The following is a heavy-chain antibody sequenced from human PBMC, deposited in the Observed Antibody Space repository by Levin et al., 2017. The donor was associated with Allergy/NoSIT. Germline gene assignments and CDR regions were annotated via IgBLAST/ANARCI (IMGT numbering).Heavy chain of an antibody. V-gene: IGHV1-24*01. CDR2: FDPEDGET. Sequence: GESLKISCKVSGYTLTELSMHWVRQAPGKGLEWMGGFDPEDGETIYAQKFQGRVTMTEDTSTDTAYMELSSLRSEDTAVYYCATNDLAVAGTGGYWGQGTLVTVSS. D-gene: IGHD6-19*01. CDR3: ATNDLAVAGTGGY. J-gene: IGHJ4*02. CDR1: GYTLTELS.